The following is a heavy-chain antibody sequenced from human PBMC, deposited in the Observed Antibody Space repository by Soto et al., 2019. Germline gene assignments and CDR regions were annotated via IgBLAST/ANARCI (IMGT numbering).Heavy chain of an antibody. CDR2: INYRGTT. J-gene: IGHJ4*02. V-gene: IGHV4-31*03. CDR3: GRYAPEVAPY. CDR1: GGSINSGDSY. Sequence: QVQLQESGPGLVRPSQTLSLTCTVSGGSINSGDSYWNWIRQNPEKGLEWIGYINYRGTTFYNPCLKSRIIISADTSENQFSLKLNSVAAADTAVYYWGRYAPEVAPYWGQGTLVTVSS. D-gene: IGHD2-15*01.